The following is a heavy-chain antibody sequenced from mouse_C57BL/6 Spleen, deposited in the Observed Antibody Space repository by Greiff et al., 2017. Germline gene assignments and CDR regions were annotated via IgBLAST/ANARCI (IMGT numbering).Heavy chain of an antibody. CDR1: GFTIKNTY. J-gene: IGHJ2*01. D-gene: IGHD2-13*01. V-gene: IGHV14-3*01. CDR3: DRGADVTFDY. CDR2: IGPASGNT. Sequence: EVQLQQSVAELVRPGASVKLSCTASGFTIKNTYMHWVKQSPEQGLEWIGRIGPASGNTKYAPKFQGKATIPADTSSNTASLQLSSLTSEDTAISYWDRGADVTFDYWGQGTTLTVSS.